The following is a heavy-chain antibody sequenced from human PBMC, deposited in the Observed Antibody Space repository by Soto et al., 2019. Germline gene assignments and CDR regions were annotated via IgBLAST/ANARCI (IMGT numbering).Heavy chain of an antibody. CDR2: IHYSGATP. V-gene: IGHV1-46*01. CDR3: AIRTGQLAIISEFDGDWFFEV. J-gene: IGHJ2*01. D-gene: IGHD2-2*01. Sequence: QVQLVQSGAEVKRPGASVKVSCKASGYTFTNYYMHWVRQAPGQGLEWMGVIHYSGATPTYAQKFQGRVTMARDTSTSTVYVELSSLPSEDTAVYYCAIRTGQLAIISEFDGDWFFEVWGRGTLVTVSS. CDR1: GYTFTNYY.